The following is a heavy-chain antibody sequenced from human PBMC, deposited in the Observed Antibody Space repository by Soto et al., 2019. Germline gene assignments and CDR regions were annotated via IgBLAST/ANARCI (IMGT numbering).Heavy chain of an antibody. Sequence: PSETLSLTCTVSGGSVSSGSYYWSWIRQPPGKGLEWIGYIYYSGSTNYNPSLKSRVTISVDTSKNQFSLKLSSVTAADTAVYYCARTPLYVRGYYFEDWGQGTLVTVSS. CDR3: ARTPLYVRGYYFED. J-gene: IGHJ4*02. D-gene: IGHD3-16*01. CDR2: IYYSGST. CDR1: GGSVSSGSYY. V-gene: IGHV4-61*01.